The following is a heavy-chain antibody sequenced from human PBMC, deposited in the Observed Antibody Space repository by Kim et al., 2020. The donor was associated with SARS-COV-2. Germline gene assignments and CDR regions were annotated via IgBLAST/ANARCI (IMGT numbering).Heavy chain of an antibody. V-gene: IGHV4-59*01. J-gene: IGHJ6*03. CDR1: GGSISSYY. CDR2: IYYSGST. Sequence: SETLSLTCTVSGGSISSYYWSWIRQPPGKGLEWIGYIYYSGSTNYNPSLKSRVTISVDTSKNQFSLKLSSVTAADTAVYYCARAGGDSNQYYYYYYMDVWGKGTPVTVSS. D-gene: IGHD4-4*01. CDR3: ARAGGDSNQYYYYYYMDV.